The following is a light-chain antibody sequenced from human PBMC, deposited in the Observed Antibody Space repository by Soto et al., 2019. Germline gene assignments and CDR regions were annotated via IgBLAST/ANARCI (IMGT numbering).Light chain of an antibody. CDR1: QSVLYSSNNKNY. CDR3: QQYDSTTPT. CDR2: WAS. V-gene: IGKV4-1*01. Sequence: DIVMTQSPDSLAVSLGERSTINCKSSQSVLYSSNNKNYLAWYQQKPGQPPKLLIYWASTRESGVPDRFSGSGSGTDFTLTISSLQAEDVAVYYCQQYDSTTPTFRVVTKVDIX. J-gene: IGKJ4*01.